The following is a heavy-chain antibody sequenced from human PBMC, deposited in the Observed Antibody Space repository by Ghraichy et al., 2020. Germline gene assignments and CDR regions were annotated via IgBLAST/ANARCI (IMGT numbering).Heavy chain of an antibody. CDR3: ARGGDYYDSSAWFDP. CDR1: GGSISSSSYY. CDR2: IYYSGST. J-gene: IGHJ5*02. D-gene: IGHD3-22*01. Sequence: SETLSLTCTVSGGSISSSSYYWGWIRQPPGKGLEWIGSIYYSGSTYYNPSLKSRVTISVDTSKNQFSLKLSSVTAADTAVYYCARGGDYYDSSAWFDPWGQGTLVTVSS. V-gene: IGHV4-39*01.